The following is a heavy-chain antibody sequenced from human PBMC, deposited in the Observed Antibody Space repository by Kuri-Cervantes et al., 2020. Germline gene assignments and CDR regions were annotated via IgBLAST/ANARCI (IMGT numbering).Heavy chain of an antibody. J-gene: IGHJ4*02. CDR1: GFTVSNVY. Sequence: LSLTCAASGFTVSNVYMSWVRQAPGKGLEWVSFFYTGGNTYYADSVKGRFTISRDNSKNTLYLQMNSLRAEDTAVYYCARDAGIAAAGHHYYFDYWGQGTLVTVSS. V-gene: IGHV3-66*01. D-gene: IGHD6-13*01. CDR2: FYTGGNT. CDR3: ARDAGIAAAGHHYYFDY.